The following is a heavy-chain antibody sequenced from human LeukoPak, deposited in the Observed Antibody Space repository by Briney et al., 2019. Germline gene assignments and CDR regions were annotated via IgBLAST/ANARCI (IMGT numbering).Heavy chain of an antibody. D-gene: IGHD4-17*01. CDR1: GFTFSSYG. Sequence: GRSLRLSCAASGFTFSSYGMHWVRQAPGKGLEWVAVIWYDGSNKYYADSVKGRFTISRDNSKNKLYLQMNSLRAEDTAVYYCARSPGAVANWFDPWGQGTLVTVSS. V-gene: IGHV3-33*01. CDR3: ARSPGAVANWFDP. CDR2: IWYDGSNK. J-gene: IGHJ5*02.